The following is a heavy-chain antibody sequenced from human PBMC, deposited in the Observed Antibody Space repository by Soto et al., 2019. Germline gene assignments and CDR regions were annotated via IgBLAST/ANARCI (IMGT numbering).Heavy chain of an antibody. D-gene: IGHD6-13*01. CDR1: GFTFSSYA. J-gene: IGHJ3*02. CDR3: ANSMPLAAAGTVEGAFDI. V-gene: IGHV3-23*01. CDR2: ISGSGGST. Sequence: GGSLRLSCAASGFTFSSYAMSWVRQAPGKGLEWVSAISGSGGSTYYADSVKGRFTISRDNSKNTLYLQMNSLRAEDTAVYYCANSMPLAAAGTVEGAFDIWGQGTMVTVSS.